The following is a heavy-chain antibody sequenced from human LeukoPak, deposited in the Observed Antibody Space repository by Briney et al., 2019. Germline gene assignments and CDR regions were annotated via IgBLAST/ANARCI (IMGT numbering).Heavy chain of an antibody. CDR3: AWTLPFTVGWWFDP. J-gene: IGHJ5*02. CDR1: GYMFTDYY. D-gene: IGHD2-8*02. Sequence: GASVKVSCKASGYMFTDYYIHWVRQAPGQGLEWMGWINPNSGGTNYAQKFQGRVTMTRDTSISTAYMELSRLRSDDTAVYYCAWTLPFTVGWWFDPWAREPWSPSPQ. V-gene: IGHV1-2*02. CDR2: INPNSGGT.